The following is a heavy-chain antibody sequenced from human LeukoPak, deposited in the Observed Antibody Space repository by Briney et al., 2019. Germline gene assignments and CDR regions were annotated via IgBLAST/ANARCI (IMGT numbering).Heavy chain of an antibody. D-gene: IGHD3-16*02. V-gene: IGHV1-46*01. CDR2: INPSGSST. CDR1: GGTFSSYA. Sequence: ASVKVSCKASGGTFSSYAISWVRQAPGQGLEWMGRINPSGSSTLYAQKFQGRVTMTRDMSTTTDYMELSSLRSEDTAVYYCARDNSVGDIAWWFDPWGQGTLVTVSS. J-gene: IGHJ5*02. CDR3: ARDNSVGDIAWWFDP.